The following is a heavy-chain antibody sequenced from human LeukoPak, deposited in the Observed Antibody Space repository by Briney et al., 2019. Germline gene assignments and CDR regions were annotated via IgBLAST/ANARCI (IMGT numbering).Heavy chain of an antibody. V-gene: IGHV1-46*01. CDR2: INPSGGST. CDR3: AGPGSLAARPGDLDY. Sequence: AASVKVSCKASGYTFTSYYMHWVRQAPGQGLEWMGIINPSGGSTSYAQKFQGRVTITADESTSTAYMELSSLRSEDTAVYYCAGPGSLAARPGDLDYWGQGTLVTVSS. J-gene: IGHJ4*02. CDR1: GYTFTSYY. D-gene: IGHD6-6*01.